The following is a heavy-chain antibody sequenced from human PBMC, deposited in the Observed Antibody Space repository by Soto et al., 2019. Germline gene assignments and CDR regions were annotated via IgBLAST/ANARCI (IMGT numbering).Heavy chain of an antibody. D-gene: IGHD5-18*01. CDR1: GFTFSSYE. V-gene: IGHV3-48*03. CDR3: AGHTDMAGN. Sequence: LRLSCAASGFTFSSYEMNWVRQAPGKGLEWVSYISGSGGIIYYADSVKGRFTISRDNAKKSLYLQMNSLRAEDTAVYYCAGHTDMAGNWGQGTLVTVSS. J-gene: IGHJ4*02. CDR2: ISGSGGII.